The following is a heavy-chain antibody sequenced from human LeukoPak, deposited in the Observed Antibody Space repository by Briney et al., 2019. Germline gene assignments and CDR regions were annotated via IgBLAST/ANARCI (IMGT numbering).Heavy chain of an antibody. CDR3: ARDEGPATSIAAAGMGFDP. J-gene: IGHJ5*02. Sequence: ASVKVSCKASGGTFSSYAISWVRQAPGQGLEWMGGIIPIFGTANYAQKFQGRVTITADESTSTAYMELSSLRSEDTAVYYCARDEGPATSIAAAGMGFDPWGQGTLVTVSS. CDR1: GGTFSSYA. D-gene: IGHD6-13*01. CDR2: IIPIFGTA. V-gene: IGHV1-69*13.